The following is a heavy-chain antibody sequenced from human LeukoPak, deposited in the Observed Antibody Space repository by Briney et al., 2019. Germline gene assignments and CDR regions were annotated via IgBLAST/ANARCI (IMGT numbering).Heavy chain of an antibody. CDR3: ARVDSSSWYLGCFDY. CDR1: GGSIRGYY. D-gene: IGHD6-13*01. Sequence: SETLSLTCNVSGGSIRGYYWSWIRQPPGKGLEWIGYIYSSGSTNYNPSLKSRVTISVDKSKNQFSLKLSSVTAADTAVYYCARVDSSSWYLGCFDYWGQGTLVTVSS. J-gene: IGHJ4*02. V-gene: IGHV4-59*12. CDR2: IYSSGST.